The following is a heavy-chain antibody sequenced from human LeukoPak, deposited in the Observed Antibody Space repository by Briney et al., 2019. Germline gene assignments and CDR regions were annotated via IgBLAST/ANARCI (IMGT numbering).Heavy chain of an antibody. CDR1: GFTFTNSA. CDR3: AADSYSNYQYYGMDV. Sequence: SVTVSCKDSGFTFTNSAMQWVRQARGQRVEWIGWIFVGSGSTKYAQKFQERVTITRDISTTTAYMELSSLRSEYTAVYYCAADSYSNYQYYGMDVWGQGTTVTVSS. CDR2: IFVGSGST. D-gene: IGHD4-11*01. J-gene: IGHJ6*02. V-gene: IGHV1-58*02.